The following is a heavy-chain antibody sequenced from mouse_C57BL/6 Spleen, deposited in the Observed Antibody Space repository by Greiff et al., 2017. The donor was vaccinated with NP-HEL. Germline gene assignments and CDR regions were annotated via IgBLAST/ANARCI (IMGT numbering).Heavy chain of an antibody. CDR2: IYPRSGNT. CDR1: GYTFTSYG. Sequence: VQLQQSGAELARPGASVKLSCKASGYTFTSYGISWVKQRTGQGLEWIGEIYPRSGNTYYNEKFKGKATLTADKSSSTASMELRSLKSEDSAVYFCARWGYYGSSCDYWGQGTTLTVSS. J-gene: IGHJ2*01. CDR3: ARWGYYGSSCDY. V-gene: IGHV1-81*01. D-gene: IGHD1-1*01.